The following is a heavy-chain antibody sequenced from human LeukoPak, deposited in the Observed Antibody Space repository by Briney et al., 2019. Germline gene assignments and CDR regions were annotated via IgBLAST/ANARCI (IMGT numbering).Heavy chain of an antibody. CDR3: ARDLGFGELSYFDY. CDR2: ISVYNGNS. CDR1: GYTFTSYG. Sequence: ASVKVSCKASGYTFTSYGISWVRQAPGQRLEWMGWISVYNGNSKYAQRIQGRVTMTTDTSTSTAYMELRSLRSDDTAVYYCARDLGFGELSYFDYWGQGTLVTVSS. J-gene: IGHJ4*02. D-gene: IGHD3-10*01. V-gene: IGHV1-18*01.